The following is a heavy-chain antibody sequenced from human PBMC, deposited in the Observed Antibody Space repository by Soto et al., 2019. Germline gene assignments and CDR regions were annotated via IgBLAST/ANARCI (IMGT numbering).Heavy chain of an antibody. CDR3: ARWSFLDY. CDR1: GFSFSSYA. J-gene: IGHJ4*02. Sequence: EVQLLESGGGLGRPGGSLRLSCTASGFSFSSYALSWVRQAPGKGLEWVSTISGSDGKTYYADSVKGRFSISRDTSKTTLYLEMTSLRVEDTAVYYCARWSFLDYWGQGTRVTVS. V-gene: IGHV3-23*01. CDR2: ISGSDGKT. D-gene: IGHD1-26*01.